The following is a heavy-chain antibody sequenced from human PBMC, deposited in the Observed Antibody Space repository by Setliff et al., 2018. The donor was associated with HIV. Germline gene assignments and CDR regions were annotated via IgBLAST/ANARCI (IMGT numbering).Heavy chain of an antibody. CDR3: AKGVAGLQYYYYYMDV. CDR1: GGSFSGYY. Sequence: SETLSLTCAVYGGSFSGYYWTWIRQPPGKGLEWIGEITHSGSTNYNPSLETRVTISVDTSKNQFSLKLSSVTAADTAVYYCAKGVAGLQYYYYYMDVWGKGTMVTVSS. V-gene: IGHV4-34*01. CDR2: ITHSGST. J-gene: IGHJ6*03. D-gene: IGHD6-19*01.